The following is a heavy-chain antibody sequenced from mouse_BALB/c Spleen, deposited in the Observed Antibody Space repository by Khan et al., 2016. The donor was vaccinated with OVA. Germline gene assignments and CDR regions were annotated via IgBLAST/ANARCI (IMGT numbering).Heavy chain of an antibody. Sequence: VQLQQSGAELAKPGASVKMSCKASGYTFINYWILWVKQRPGQGLEWIGYINPSTAYTEYNQNFKDKATLTADKTTRTAYMQLSSLTSEDSAVYYCARRGLLLDFDYWGQGPPLPVSS. CDR3: ARRGLLLDFDY. CDR1: GYTFINYW. CDR2: INPSTAYT. J-gene: IGHJ2*01. V-gene: IGHV1-7*01.